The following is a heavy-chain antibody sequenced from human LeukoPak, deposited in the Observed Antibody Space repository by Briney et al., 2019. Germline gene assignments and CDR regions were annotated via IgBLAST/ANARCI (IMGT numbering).Heavy chain of an antibody. V-gene: IGHV3-23*01. D-gene: IGHD5-24*01. CDR3: AKGDGYNSIPPY. J-gene: IGHJ4*02. CDR2: ISGSGGST. Sequence: PGGSLRLSCAASGFTFSSYAMSWVRQAPGRGLEWVSAISGSGGSTYYADSVKGRFTISRDNSKNTLYLQMNSLRAEDTAVYYCAKGDGYNSIPPYWGQGTLVTVSS. CDR1: GFTFSSYA.